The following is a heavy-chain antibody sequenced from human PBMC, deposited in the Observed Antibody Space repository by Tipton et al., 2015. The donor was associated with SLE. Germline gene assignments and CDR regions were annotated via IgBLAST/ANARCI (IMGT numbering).Heavy chain of an antibody. J-gene: IGHJ2*01. CDR3: AKDTLAPRPWYFDL. CDR1: GFTFSSYG. Sequence: SLRLSCAASGFTFSSYGMHWVRQAPGKGLEWVAFIRFDGSNKYYADSVKGRFTISRDNSKNTLYLQMNSLRTEDTAVYYCAKDTLAPRPWYFDLWGRGTLVTVSS. V-gene: IGHV3-30*02. CDR2: IRFDGSNK. D-gene: IGHD6-6*01.